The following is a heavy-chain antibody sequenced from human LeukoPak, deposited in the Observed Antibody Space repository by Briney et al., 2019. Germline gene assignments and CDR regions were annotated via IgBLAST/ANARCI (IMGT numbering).Heavy chain of an antibody. CDR1: GFTFSRSW. J-gene: IGHJ3*02. CDR2: TNDDGSTT. V-gene: IGHV3-74*01. D-gene: IGHD3-16*01. Sequence: GGSLRLSCAASGFTFSRSWMHWVRQAPGKGLVWVSRTNDDGSTTNYADSVKDRFTISRDNAKNSLYLQMNSLRAEDTAVYYCARSDYSGNAFDIWGQGTMVTVSS. CDR3: ARSDYSGNAFDI.